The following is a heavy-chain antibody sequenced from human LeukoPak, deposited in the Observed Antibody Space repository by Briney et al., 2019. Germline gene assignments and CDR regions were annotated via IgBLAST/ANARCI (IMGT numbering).Heavy chain of an antibody. V-gene: IGHV1-18*01. J-gene: IGHJ3*02. CDR1: GYTFTSYG. D-gene: IGHD2-2*01. CDR2: ISAYNGNT. Sequence: GASVKVSCKASGYTFTSYGISWVRQAPGQGLEWMGWISAYNGNTNYAQKLQGRVTMTTDTSTSTAYMELSSLRSEDTAVYYCARLGLGCSSTSCYSGAFDIWGQGTMVTVSS. CDR3: ARLGLGCSSTSCYSGAFDI.